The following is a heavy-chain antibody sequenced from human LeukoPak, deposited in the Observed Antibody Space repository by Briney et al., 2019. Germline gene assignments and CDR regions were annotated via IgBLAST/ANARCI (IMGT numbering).Heavy chain of an antibody. D-gene: IGHD6-13*01. V-gene: IGHV1-69*05. CDR2: IIPIFGTA. Sequence: SVKVSCKASGGTFSSYAISWVRQAPGQGLEWMGGIIPIFGTANYAQKFQGRVTITTDESTSTAYMELSSLRSEDTAVYYCAGTRIAASADYYYYYYMDVWGKGSTVTVSS. CDR1: GGTFSSYA. J-gene: IGHJ6*03. CDR3: AGTRIAASADYYYYYYMDV.